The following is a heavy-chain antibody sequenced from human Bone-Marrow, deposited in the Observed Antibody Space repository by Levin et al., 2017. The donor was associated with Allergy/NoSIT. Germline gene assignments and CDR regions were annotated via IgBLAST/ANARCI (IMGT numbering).Heavy chain of an antibody. Sequence: GGSLRLSCAASGFTVSSNYMSWVRQAPGKGLEWVSVIYSGGSTYYADSVKGRFTISRDNSKNTLYLQMNSLRAEDTAVYYCARDRANSSSWPYFDYWGQGTLVTVSS. D-gene: IGHD6-13*01. V-gene: IGHV3-53*01. CDR1: GFTVSSNY. CDR2: IYSGGST. J-gene: IGHJ4*02. CDR3: ARDRANSSSWPYFDY.